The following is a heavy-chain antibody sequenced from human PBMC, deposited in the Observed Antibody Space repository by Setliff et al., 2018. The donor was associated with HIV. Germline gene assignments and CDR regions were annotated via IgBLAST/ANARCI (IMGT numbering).Heavy chain of an antibody. CDR2: IDNSGSA. CDR1: GVSITGATYY. CDR3: AREGKTALVTKYFDY. Sequence: PSETLSLTCAVSGVSITGATYYWSWIRHSPGRGLEWIGYIDNSGSAFYNPSLKSRLTISRDTSKNQFSLRMKSVTAADTAVYYCAREGKTALVTKYFDYWGQGTLVTVSS. V-gene: IGHV4-31*11. J-gene: IGHJ4*02. D-gene: IGHD5-18*01.